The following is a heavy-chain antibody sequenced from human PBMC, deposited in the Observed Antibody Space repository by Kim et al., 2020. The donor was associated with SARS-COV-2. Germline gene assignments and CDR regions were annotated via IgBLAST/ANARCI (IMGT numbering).Heavy chain of an antibody. Sequence: GESLKISCKGSGYSFTSYWIGWVRQMPGKGLEWMGIIYPGDSDTRYSPSFQGQVTISADKSISTAYLQWSSLKASDTAMYYCARSGYSYGYSNYYYYYYMDVWGKGTTVTVSS. CDR2: IYPGDSDT. CDR3: ARSGYSYGYSNYYYYYYMDV. J-gene: IGHJ6*03. D-gene: IGHD5-18*01. CDR1: GYSFTSYW. V-gene: IGHV5-51*01.